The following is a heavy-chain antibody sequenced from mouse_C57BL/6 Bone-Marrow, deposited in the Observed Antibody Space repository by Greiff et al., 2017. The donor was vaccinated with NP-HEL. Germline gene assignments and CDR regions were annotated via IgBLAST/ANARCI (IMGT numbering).Heavy chain of an antibody. CDR3: ARGGYYYAMDY. J-gene: IGHJ4*01. V-gene: IGHV5-17*01. CDR2: ISSGSSTI. Sequence: EVQVVESGGGLVKPGGSLKLSCAASGFTFSDYGMHWVRQAPEKGLEWVAYISSGSSTIYSADTVKGRFTISRDNAKNTLFLQMTSLRSEDTAMYYCARGGYYYAMDYWGQGTSVTVSS. CDR1: GFTFSDYG.